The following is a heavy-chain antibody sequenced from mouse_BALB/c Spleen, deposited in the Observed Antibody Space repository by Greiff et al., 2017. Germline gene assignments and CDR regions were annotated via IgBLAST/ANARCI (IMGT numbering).Heavy chain of an antibody. Sequence: EVQLVESGGGLVKPGGSLKLSCAASGFTFSSYTMSWVRQTPEKRLEWVATISSGGGNTYYPDSVKGRFTISRDNAKNNLYLQMSSLRSEDTALYYCARYYDGYYNWYFDVWGAGTTVTVSS. CDR1: GFTFSSYT. V-gene: IGHV5-9*03. J-gene: IGHJ1*01. D-gene: IGHD2-3*01. CDR3: ARYYDGYYNWYFDV. CDR2: ISSGGGNT.